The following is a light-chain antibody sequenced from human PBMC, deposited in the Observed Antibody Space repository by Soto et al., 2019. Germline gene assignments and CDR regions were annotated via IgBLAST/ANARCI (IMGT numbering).Light chain of an antibody. Sequence: QSVLTQPASVSGSPGQSITISCTGTSSDVGSYNSVSWYQQYPGQAPKLMIYEVSNRPSGLSSRFSGSKSGNTASLTISGLQAEDEADYYCSSYTSTNSYVFGSGTQLTVL. V-gene: IGLV2-14*01. CDR3: SSYTSTNSYV. CDR1: SSDVGSYNS. J-gene: IGLJ7*01. CDR2: EVS.